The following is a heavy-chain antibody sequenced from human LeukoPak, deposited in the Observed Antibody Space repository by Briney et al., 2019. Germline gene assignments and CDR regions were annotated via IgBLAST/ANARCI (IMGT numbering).Heavy chain of an antibody. CDR1: GGTFSSYA. CDR3: ARDGPTYFGSVFNWFDP. CDR2: IIPIFGTA. Sequence: GASVKVSCKASGGTFSSYAISWVRQAPGQGLEWMGGIIPIFGTANYAQKFQGRVTITADESTSTAYMELSSLRSEDTAVYYCARDGPTYFGSVFNWFDPWGQGTLVTVSS. V-gene: IGHV1-69*01. J-gene: IGHJ5*02. D-gene: IGHD3-10*01.